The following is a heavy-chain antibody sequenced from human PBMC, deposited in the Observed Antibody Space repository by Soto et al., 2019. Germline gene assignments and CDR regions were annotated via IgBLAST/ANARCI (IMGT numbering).Heavy chain of an antibody. J-gene: IGHJ3*02. CDR1: GFTFSNAW. CDR3: TTGLDSGSYFHAFDI. Sequence: GGSLRLSCAASGFTFSNAWMNWVRQAPGKGLEWVGRIKSKTDGGTTDYAAPVKGRFTISRDDSKNTLYLQMNSLKTEDTAVYYCTTGLDSGSYFHAFDIWGQGTMVTVSS. V-gene: IGHV3-15*07. CDR2: IKSKTDGGTT. D-gene: IGHD1-26*01.